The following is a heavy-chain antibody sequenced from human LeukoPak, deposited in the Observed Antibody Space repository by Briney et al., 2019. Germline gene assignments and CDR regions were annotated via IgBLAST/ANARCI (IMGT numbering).Heavy chain of an antibody. J-gene: IGHJ5*02. CDR3: ARVQRGYSGRTTPQNNWFDP. Sequence: PSETLSLTCTVSGDSINSRSYYWGWIRQPPGKGLEWIGSIYYSGNTYNNPSLKSRVTISVDTSRNQFSLKLSSVTAADTAVYYCARVQRGYSGRTTPQNNWFDPWGQGTLVTVSS. CDR2: IYYSGNT. D-gene: IGHD5-12*01. CDR1: GDSINSRSYY. V-gene: IGHV4-39*07.